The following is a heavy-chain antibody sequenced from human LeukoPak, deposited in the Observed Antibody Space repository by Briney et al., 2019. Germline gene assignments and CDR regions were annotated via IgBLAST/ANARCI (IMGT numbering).Heavy chain of an antibody. J-gene: IGHJ4*02. D-gene: IGHD2-2*01. V-gene: IGHV4-59*08. CDR3: ARNRICSSTSCFFDY. Sequence: SETLSLTCTVSGGSISSYYWSWIRQPPGKGLEWIGYIYYSGSTNYNPSLKSRVTISVDTSKNQFSLKLSSVTAADTAVYYCARNRICSSTSCFFDYWGRGTLVTVSS. CDR2: IYYSGST. CDR1: GGSISSYY.